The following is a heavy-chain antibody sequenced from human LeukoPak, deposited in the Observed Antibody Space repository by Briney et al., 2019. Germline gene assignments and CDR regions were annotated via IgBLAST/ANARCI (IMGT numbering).Heavy chain of an antibody. D-gene: IGHD3-22*01. V-gene: IGHV4-59*01. Sequence: SETLSLTCTVSGGSISSYYWSWIRQPPGKGLEWIGYIYYSGSTNYNPSLKSRVTISIDTSKNQLSLRLSSLTAADTAVYYCARGDYYDSSGYLHWGQGTLVTVSS. CDR1: GGSISSYY. CDR3: ARGDYYDSSGYLH. CDR2: IYYSGST. J-gene: IGHJ4*02.